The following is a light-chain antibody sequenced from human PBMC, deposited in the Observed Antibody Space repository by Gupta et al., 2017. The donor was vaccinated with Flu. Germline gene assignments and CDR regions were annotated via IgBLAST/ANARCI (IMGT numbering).Light chain of an antibody. CDR1: STNNGAGYG. CDR2: AND. Sequence: TIACTGTSTNNGAGYGVDWYQQVPGRAPNLLISANDNRPSGVPARCSGSKSGTSASLAITGLQAEDEGDYYCQSYDPSLSGWGVFGGGTKLTVL. CDR3: QSYDPSLSGWGV. V-gene: IGLV1-40*01. J-gene: IGLJ3*02.